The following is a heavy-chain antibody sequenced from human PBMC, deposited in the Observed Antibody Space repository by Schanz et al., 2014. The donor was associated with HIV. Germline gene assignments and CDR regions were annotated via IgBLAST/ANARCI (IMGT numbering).Heavy chain of an antibody. D-gene: IGHD6-6*01. CDR2: ISWNSVSI. V-gene: IGHV3-9*01. CDR3: AKAYSTSRPYSMDI. J-gene: IGHJ6*02. Sequence: EVQLVESGGGLVKPGGSLRLSCAASGFTFSSLGMSWVRQAPGEGLEWVSGISWNSVSIGYADSVKGRFTISRDNAKNSLYMQMNSLRGDDTALYYCAKAYSTSRPYSMDIWGQGTTVTVSS. CDR1: GFTFSSLG.